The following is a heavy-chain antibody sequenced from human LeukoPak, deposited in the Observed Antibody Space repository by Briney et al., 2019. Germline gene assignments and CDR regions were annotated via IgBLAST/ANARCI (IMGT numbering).Heavy chain of an antibody. D-gene: IGHD3-10*01. CDR2: INRDGSST. J-gene: IGHJ4*02. CDR1: GFTFSSYW. CDR3: AKDAQPYYYGSGSYYHHFDY. Sequence: GGSLRLSCAVSGFTFSSYWMHWVRQAPGKGLVWVSRINRDGSSTSYADSVKRRFTISRDNTKNTLHLQMNSLRAEDTALYYCAKDAQPYYYGSGSYYHHFDYWGQGTLVTVSS. V-gene: IGHV3-74*01.